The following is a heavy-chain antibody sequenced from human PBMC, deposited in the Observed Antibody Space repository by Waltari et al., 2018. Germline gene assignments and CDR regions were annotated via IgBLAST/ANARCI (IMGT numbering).Heavy chain of an antibody. CDR2: VYTSGST. Sequence: QVQLQESGPGLVKPSETLSLTCTVSGGSISGYYWNLIRQPAGKGLEWMGRVYTSGSTNYNPSLKSRGTMSVDTSKNQFSLKLSSVTAADTAVYFCAREIDRGPGRWFDPWGQGTLVTVSS. CDR1: GGSISGYY. D-gene: IGHD1-26*01. V-gene: IGHV4-4*07. J-gene: IGHJ5*02. CDR3: AREIDRGPGRWFDP.